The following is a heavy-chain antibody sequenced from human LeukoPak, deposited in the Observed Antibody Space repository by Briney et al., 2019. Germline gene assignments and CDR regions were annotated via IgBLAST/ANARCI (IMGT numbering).Heavy chain of an antibody. CDR1: GGTFSSYA. CDR2: IIPILGIA. V-gene: IGHV1-69*04. Sequence: GASVKVSCKASGGTFSSYAISRVRQAPGQGLEWMGRIIPILGIANYAQKFQGRVTITADKSTSTAYMELSSLRSEDTAVYYCATQTNTAMVFNAFDIWGQGTMVTVSS. CDR3: ATQTNTAMVFNAFDI. D-gene: IGHD5-18*01. J-gene: IGHJ3*02.